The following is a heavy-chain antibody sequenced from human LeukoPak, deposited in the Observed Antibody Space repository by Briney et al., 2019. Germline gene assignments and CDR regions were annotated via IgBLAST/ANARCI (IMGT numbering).Heavy chain of an antibody. V-gene: IGHV4-38-2*01. D-gene: IGHD2-2*03. Sequence: SETLSLTCAVSGYSISSGYYWGWIRPPPGKGLEWIASIYHTGSTYYNPSLKSRVTISVDKSKNQFSLKLSSVTAADTAVYYCARVSGYCSSTSCLPFDYWGQGTLVTVSS. CDR2: IYHTGST. CDR1: GYSISSGYY. CDR3: ARVSGYCSSTSCLPFDY. J-gene: IGHJ4*02.